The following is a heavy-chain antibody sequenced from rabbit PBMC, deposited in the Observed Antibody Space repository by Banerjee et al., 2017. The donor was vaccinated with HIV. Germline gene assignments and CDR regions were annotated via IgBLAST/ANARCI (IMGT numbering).Heavy chain of an antibody. J-gene: IGHJ4*01. Sequence: QEQLEESGGDLVKPEGSLTLTCTASGFTISSTYYMCWVRQAPGKGLEWIACIYTSSGSTWYASWVNGRFTISKATSTTVTLQMTSLTVADTATYFCARGGNDGGDGYNLWGPGTLVTVS. CDR3: ARGGNDGGDGYNL. CDR2: IYTSSGST. D-gene: IGHD2-1*01. CDR1: GFTISSTYY. V-gene: IGHV1S45*01.